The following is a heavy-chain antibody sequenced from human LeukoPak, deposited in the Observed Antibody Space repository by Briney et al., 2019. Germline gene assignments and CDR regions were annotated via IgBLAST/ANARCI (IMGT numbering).Heavy chain of an antibody. CDR2: IWYDGSNK. J-gene: IGHJ4*02. CDR3: ARAAVADYFDY. D-gene: IGHD6-19*01. CDR1: GFTFSSYG. Sequence: GGSLRLSCAASGFTFSSYGMHWVRQAPGKELEWVVVIWYDGSNKYYADSVKGRFTISRDNSKNTLYLQMNSLRAEDTAVYYCARAAVADYFDYWGQGTLVTVSS. V-gene: IGHV3-33*01.